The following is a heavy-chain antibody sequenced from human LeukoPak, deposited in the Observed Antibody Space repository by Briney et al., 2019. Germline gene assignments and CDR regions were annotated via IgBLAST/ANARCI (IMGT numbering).Heavy chain of an antibody. J-gene: IGHJ4*02. CDR1: GFTFSNYA. V-gene: IGHV3-64*01. Sequence: PGGSLKLSCAASGFTFSNYAMHWVRQAPGKGLEYVSAISSNGGRTYYANSVKGRFTISRDNSKNTLFLRMGSLRAEDMAVYYCAREPTTYGSGSSFDYWGQGTLVTVSS. CDR2: ISSNGGRT. D-gene: IGHD3-10*01. CDR3: AREPTTYGSGSSFDY.